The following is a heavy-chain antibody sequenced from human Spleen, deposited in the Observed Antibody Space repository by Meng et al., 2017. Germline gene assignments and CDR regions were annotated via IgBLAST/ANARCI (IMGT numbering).Heavy chain of an antibody. V-gene: IGHV5-51*01. CDR3: ARHRDGYNPYYFDY. CDR2: IYPGDSDT. Sequence: GESLKISCKGSGYSFTNYWIAWVRQMSGKGLEWMGIIYPGDSDTRYSPSFQGQVTISADKSISTAYLQWSSLKASDTAMYYCARHRDGYNPYYFDYWGQGTLVTVSS. D-gene: IGHD5-24*01. J-gene: IGHJ4*02. CDR1: GYSFTNYW.